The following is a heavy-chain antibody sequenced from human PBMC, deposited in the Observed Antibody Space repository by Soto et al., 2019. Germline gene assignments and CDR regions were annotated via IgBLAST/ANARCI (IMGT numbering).Heavy chain of an antibody. CDR3: ARLTSILYGMDG. Sequence: EVQLVESGGGSVQPGGSLRLSCGAAGFTFSSYSMNWVRQAPGKGLEWVSYISGSRVSIYYADSVKGRFTVSRDNAQNSLFLEMNSLRDEDTAVYYCARLTSILYGMDGWGLGTTVTVSS. CDR2: ISGSRVSI. CDR1: GFTFSSYS. J-gene: IGHJ6*02. V-gene: IGHV3-48*02. D-gene: IGHD2-15*01.